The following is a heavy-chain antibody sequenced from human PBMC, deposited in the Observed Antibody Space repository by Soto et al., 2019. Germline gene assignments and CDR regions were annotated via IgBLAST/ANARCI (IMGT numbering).Heavy chain of an antibody. CDR2: ITWNSANI. CDR3: ARGRQLVQLGYYFDS. J-gene: IGHJ4*02. D-gene: IGHD1-1*01. CDR1: GFTFDDYA. Sequence: EVQLVESGGGLVQPGRSLRLSCAASGFTFDDYAIHWVRQAPGKGLEWVSGITWNSANIDYADSVRSRFTISRDNAKNSLYLQMSSLRPEDTAMYFCARGRQLVQLGYYFDSWGQGTLVTVSS. V-gene: IGHV3-9*01.